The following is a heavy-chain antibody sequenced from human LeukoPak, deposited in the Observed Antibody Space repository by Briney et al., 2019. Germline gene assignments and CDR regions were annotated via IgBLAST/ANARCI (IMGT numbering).Heavy chain of an antibody. V-gene: IGHV3-21*01. D-gene: IGHD4-17*01. CDR3: ARVGAYTDYAPDY. J-gene: IGHJ4*02. CDR2: ISATGSYT. Sequence: GGSLRLSCAASGFTFSTYSMNWVRQAPGKGLEWVSSISATGSYTYYADSVKGRFTISRDSAKSSPYLQMSSLRAEDTAVYYCARVGAYTDYAPDYGGQGTLVTVSS. CDR1: GFTFSTYS.